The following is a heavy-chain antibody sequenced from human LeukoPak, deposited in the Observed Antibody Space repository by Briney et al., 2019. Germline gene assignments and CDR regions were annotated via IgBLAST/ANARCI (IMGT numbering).Heavy chain of an antibody. Sequence: SETLSLTCTVSGGSISSYYWSWIRQPAGKGLEWIGRIYTSGSTNYNPSLKSRVTMSVDTSKNQFSLKLSSVTAADTAVYYCARDEYYDFWSGFGENYMDVWGKGTTVNVSS. CDR1: GGSISSYY. CDR3: ARDEYYDFWSGFGENYMDV. CDR2: IYTSGST. J-gene: IGHJ6*03. D-gene: IGHD3-3*01. V-gene: IGHV4-4*07.